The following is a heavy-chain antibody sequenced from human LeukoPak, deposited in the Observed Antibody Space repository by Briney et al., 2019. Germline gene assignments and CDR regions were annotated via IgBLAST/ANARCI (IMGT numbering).Heavy chain of an antibody. CDR1: GGSISSSSYY. CDR3: ASSPLY. J-gene: IGHJ4*02. V-gene: IGHV4-39*01. Sequence: SETLSLTCTVSGGSISSSSYYWDWIRQPPGKGLEWIGSIFYTGNTYYNPSLKSRVTISVDTSKNQFSLKLNSVTTAGTAVDYCASSPLYWGQGTLVTVSS. CDR2: IFYTGNT.